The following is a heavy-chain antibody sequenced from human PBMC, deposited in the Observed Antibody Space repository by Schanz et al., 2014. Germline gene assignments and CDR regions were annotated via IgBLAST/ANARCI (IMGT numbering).Heavy chain of an antibody. J-gene: IGHJ4*02. Sequence: QVQLVQSGPEVKKPGSSVKVSCTASGGTFSSYTISWIRQAPGQGLEWMGRIIPVLAIADYAQKFQGRVTMTTDTSTSTAYMELRSLRSDDTAVYYCARLDSSSWYPRYWGQGTLVTVSS. CDR2: IIPVLAIA. V-gene: IGHV1-69*02. CDR1: GGTFSSYT. CDR3: ARLDSSSWYPRY. D-gene: IGHD6-13*01.